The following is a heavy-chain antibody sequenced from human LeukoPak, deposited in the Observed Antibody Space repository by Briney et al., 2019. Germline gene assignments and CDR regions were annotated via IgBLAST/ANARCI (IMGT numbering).Heavy chain of an antibody. Sequence: ASVKVSCKASGYTFTRYYIHWVRQAPGRGLERMGIINPSGGSTSYAQNFQGRVTMTRDTSTRTVYMELTSLRSEDTAVYHCARDYNVGGPYYGMDVWGQGTTVTVSS. V-gene: IGHV1-46*01. J-gene: IGHJ6*02. CDR1: GYTFTRYY. D-gene: IGHD1-1*01. CDR3: ARDYNVGGPYYGMDV. CDR2: INPSGGST.